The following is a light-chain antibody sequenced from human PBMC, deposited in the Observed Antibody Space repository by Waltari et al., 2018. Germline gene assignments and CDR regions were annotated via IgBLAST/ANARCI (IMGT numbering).Light chain of an antibody. J-gene: IGKJ1*01. CDR1: QSVSSSY. Sequence: EIMLTQSPGTLSLSPGERATLSCRASQSVSSSYLAWYQQKPGPAPRLLSYGASSRATGIPDRFSGSGSGTDFTLTISRLEPEDFAVYYCQQYGSSRTFGQGTKVEIK. V-gene: IGKV3-20*01. CDR3: QQYGSSRT. CDR2: GAS.